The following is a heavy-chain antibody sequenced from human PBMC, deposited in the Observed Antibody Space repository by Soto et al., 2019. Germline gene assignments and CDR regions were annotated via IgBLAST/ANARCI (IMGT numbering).Heavy chain of an antibody. D-gene: IGHD3-3*01. Sequence: SETLSLTCAVYGGSVNGYYWNWIRQPPGKGLEWIGEINHTGGTHYNPSLKSRVTMSVDTSKNQFSLRLSSLTAADTAIYYCATRITVFGLLIPPFDPWGQGTQVTVSS. J-gene: IGHJ5*02. CDR1: GGSVNGYY. CDR3: ATRITVFGLLIPPFDP. V-gene: IGHV4-34*01. CDR2: INHTGGT.